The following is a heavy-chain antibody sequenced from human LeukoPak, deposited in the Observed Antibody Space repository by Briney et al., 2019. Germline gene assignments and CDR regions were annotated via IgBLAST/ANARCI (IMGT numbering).Heavy chain of an antibody. Sequence: TGGSLRLSCAASGFTVNNNYMSWVRQAPGKGLEWVSVIYSGGSTYYADSVKGLFTISSDNSRNTLYLQMNSLRAEDTAVYYCTTWEGVNWGQGTMVTLSS. CDR1: GFTVNNNY. D-gene: IGHD1-26*01. CDR2: IYSGGST. J-gene: IGHJ3*01. CDR3: TTWEGVN. V-gene: IGHV3-53*01.